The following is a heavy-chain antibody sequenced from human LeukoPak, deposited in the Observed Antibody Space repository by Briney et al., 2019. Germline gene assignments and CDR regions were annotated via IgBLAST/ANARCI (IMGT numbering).Heavy chain of an antibody. J-gene: IGHJ4*02. Sequence: GSSVKVSCKASGGTFSSYAISWVRQAPGQGLEWMGGIIPIFGTANYAQKFQGRVTITTDESTSTAYMELSSLRSEARAVYYCGRVGASGNGNYFGYGGKGTLVTVSS. CDR2: IIPIFGTA. D-gene: IGHD2-8*01. CDR1: GGTFSSYA. V-gene: IGHV1-69*05. CDR3: GRVGASGNGNYFGY.